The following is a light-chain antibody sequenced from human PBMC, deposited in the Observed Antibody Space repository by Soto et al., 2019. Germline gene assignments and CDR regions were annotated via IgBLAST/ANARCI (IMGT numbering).Light chain of an antibody. CDR3: PHFCNARWP. J-gene: IGKJ1*01. CDR2: GAS. Sequence: EIVLTQSPGTLSLSPGERATLSCWASQSISGTYLAWYQQKPGQAPRLLIYGASSRATGIPDRFSGSGSGTDITRTISRLEPEDFEVDDWPHFCNARWPFGQGTKVEIK. CDR1: QSISGTY. V-gene: IGKV3-20*01.